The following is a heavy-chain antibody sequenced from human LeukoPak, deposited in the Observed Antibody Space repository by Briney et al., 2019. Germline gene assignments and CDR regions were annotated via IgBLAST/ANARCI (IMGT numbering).Heavy chain of an antibody. CDR2: ISYDGSNK. Sequence: GRSLRLSCAASGFTFSSYAMHWVRQAPGKGLEWVAVISYDGSNKYYADSVKGRFTISRDNSKNTLYLQMNSLRAEDTAVYYCARNERPYRSFDYWGQGTLVTVSS. V-gene: IGHV3-30-3*01. D-gene: IGHD2-2*02. J-gene: IGHJ4*02. CDR1: GFTFSSYA. CDR3: ARNERPYRSFDY.